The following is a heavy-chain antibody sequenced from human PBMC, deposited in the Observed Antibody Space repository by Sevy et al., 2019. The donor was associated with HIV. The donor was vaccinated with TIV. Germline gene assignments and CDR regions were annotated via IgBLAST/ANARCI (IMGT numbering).Heavy chain of an antibody. CDR3: ARSGGNSGYYYYYGMDV. CDR2: IIPILGTV. D-gene: IGHD3-10*01. V-gene: IGHV1-69*13. Sequence: ASVKVSCKASGGTFSSYGISWVRQAPGQGLEWMGGIIPILGTVNYAQKFQGRVTITADESTKTAYMELSSLRAEDTAVYYCARSGGNSGYYYYYGMDVWGQGTTVTVSS. CDR1: GGTFSSYG. J-gene: IGHJ6*02.